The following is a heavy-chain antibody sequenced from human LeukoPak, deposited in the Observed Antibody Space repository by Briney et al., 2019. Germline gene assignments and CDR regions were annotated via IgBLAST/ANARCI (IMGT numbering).Heavy chain of an antibody. CDR1: GFTFSDYY. V-gene: IGHV3-23*01. Sequence: GGSLRLSCAASGFTFSDYYMSWIRQAPGKGLEWVSAISGSGGSTYNADSVKGRFTISRDNSKNTMYLQMNSLRVEDTAVYYCAELGIAMIGGVWGKGTTVTSPQ. CDR2: ISGSGGST. J-gene: IGHJ6*04. D-gene: IGHD3-10*02. CDR3: AELGIAMIGGV.